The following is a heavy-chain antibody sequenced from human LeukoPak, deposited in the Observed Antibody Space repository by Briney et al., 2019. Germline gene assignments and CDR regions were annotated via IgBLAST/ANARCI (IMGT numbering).Heavy chain of an antibody. V-gene: IGHV3-48*02. Sequence: PGGSLRLSCAASGFTFSSYSMNWVRQAPGKGLEWASHISSSSSTIYYADSVKGRFTISRDNAKNSLYLQMSSLRDEDTAVYYCARDRGYGDYVGAFDIWGQGTMVTVSS. J-gene: IGHJ3*02. CDR3: ARDRGYGDYVGAFDI. CDR1: GFTFSSYS. CDR2: ISSSSSTI. D-gene: IGHD4-17*01.